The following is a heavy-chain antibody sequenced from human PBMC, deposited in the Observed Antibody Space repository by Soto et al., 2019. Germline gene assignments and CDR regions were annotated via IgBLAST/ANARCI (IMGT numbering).Heavy chain of an antibody. J-gene: IGHJ6*02. Sequence: PGESLKISCKASGYSFTTYWIAWVRQMPGKGLEWMGIINPGDSDIRYSPSFQGQVTISADNSISTAYLQWSSLKASDTAMYYCARHEQFYYYYYGMDVRGQGTVVTVSS. CDR2: INPGDSDI. D-gene: IGHD4-4*01. V-gene: IGHV5-51*01. CDR1: GYSFTTYW. CDR3: ARHEQFYYYYYGMDV.